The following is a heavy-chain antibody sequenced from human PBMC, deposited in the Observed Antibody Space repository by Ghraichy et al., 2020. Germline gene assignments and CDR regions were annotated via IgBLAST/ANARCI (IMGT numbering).Heavy chain of an antibody. D-gene: IGHD3-10*01. CDR2: ISGSGGTT. J-gene: IGHJ6*03. V-gene: IGHV3-23*01. CDR3: ARENGPDMVRGLIRPTGRWGYYMDV. CDR1: GFTFSSYA. Sequence: GGSLRLSCAASGFTFSSYAMSWVRQAPGKGLEWVSAISGSGGTTYYADSVKGRFTISRDNSKNTLYLQMNSLRAEDTAVYYCARENGPDMVRGLIRPTGRWGYYMDVWGKGTTVTVSS.